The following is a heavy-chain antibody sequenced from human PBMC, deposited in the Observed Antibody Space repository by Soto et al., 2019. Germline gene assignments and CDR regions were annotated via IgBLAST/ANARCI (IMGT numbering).Heavy chain of an antibody. CDR3: ARGGRPLYYYDSSGYYYFDY. V-gene: IGHV4-34*01. Sequence: QVQLQQWGAGLLKPSETLSLTCAVYGGSFSGYYWSWIRQPPGKGLEWIGEINHSGSTNYNPSLKSRVTISVDTSKNQFSLKLSSVTAADTAVYYCARGGRPLYYYDSSGYYYFDYWGQGTLVTVSS. J-gene: IGHJ4*02. CDR2: INHSGST. D-gene: IGHD3-22*01. CDR1: GGSFSGYY.